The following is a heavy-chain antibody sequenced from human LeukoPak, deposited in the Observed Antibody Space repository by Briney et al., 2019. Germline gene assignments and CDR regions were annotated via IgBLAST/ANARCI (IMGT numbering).Heavy chain of an antibody. J-gene: IGHJ3*02. D-gene: IGHD4-17*01. CDR3: AKMRTPTAHSGDAFDI. V-gene: IGHV3-74*01. CDR1: GFTFSSYW. CDR2: INSDGSST. Sequence: GGSLRLSCAASGFTFSSYWMHWVRQAPGKGLVWVSRINSDGSSTSYADSVKGRFTISRDNAKNTLYLQMNSLRAGDTAVYYCAKMRTPTAHSGDAFDIWGQGTMVTVSS.